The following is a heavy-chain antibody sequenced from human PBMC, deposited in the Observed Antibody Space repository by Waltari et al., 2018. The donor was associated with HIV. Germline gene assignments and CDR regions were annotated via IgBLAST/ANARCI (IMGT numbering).Heavy chain of an antibody. CDR2: ISGSGVST. D-gene: IGHD6-13*01. J-gene: IGHJ6*02. CDR1: GFTFSNSG. CDR3: VKEHQYSHSWYSYYGMDV. Sequence: EVQVLESGGALVQPGGSLRLSCAASGFTFSNSGMSWVRQAPGKGLGWFSTISGSGVSTYYADSGKGRFTVSRDNSKNTLYLQMNSLRAEDTAVYFCVKEHQYSHSWYSYYGMDVWGQGTTVTVSS. V-gene: IGHV3-23*01.